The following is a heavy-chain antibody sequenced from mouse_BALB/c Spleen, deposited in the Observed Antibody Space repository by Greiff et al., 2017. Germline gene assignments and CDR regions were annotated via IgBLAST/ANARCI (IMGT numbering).Heavy chain of an antibody. J-gene: IGHJ3*01. CDR1: GFSLTSYG. V-gene: IGHV2-9*02. CDR3: VRSQYGGFAY. D-gene: IGHD1-1*01. CDR2: IWAGGST. Sequence: VQLQESGPGLVAPSQSLSITCTVSGFSLTSYGVHWVRQPPGKGLEWLGVIWAGGSTNYNSALMSRLSISKDNSKSQVFLKMNSLQTDDTAMYYCVRSQYGGFAYWGQGTLVTVSA.